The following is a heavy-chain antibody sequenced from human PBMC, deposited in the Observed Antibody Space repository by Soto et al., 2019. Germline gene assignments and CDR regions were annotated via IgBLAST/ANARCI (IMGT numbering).Heavy chain of an antibody. Sequence: LSCAASGFTFSNYGMHWVRQAPGKGLEWVAIIWHDGNNKYYADSVRGRFIISRDNSKNRLYLQMNSLRAEDTAVYYCASDLVGASDSYGLDVWGQGTPVTVSS. CDR3: ASDLVGASDSYGLDV. J-gene: IGHJ6*02. D-gene: IGHD1-26*01. V-gene: IGHV3-33*01. CDR2: IWHDGNNK. CDR1: GFTFSNYG.